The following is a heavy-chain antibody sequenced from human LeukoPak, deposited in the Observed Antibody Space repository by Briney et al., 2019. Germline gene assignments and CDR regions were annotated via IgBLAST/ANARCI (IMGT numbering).Heavy chain of an antibody. D-gene: IGHD3-22*01. V-gene: IGHV4-59*01. Sequence: PSETLSLTCNVSGDSISIYYWTWIRQPPGRGLEYIGDIYYNGNTNYNPSLKSRVSMSVDTSKKQFSLNLRFVSAADTAIYYCALSSGYYGSYWYFDLWGRGTLVTVSS. CDR2: IYYNGNT. CDR1: GDSISIYY. J-gene: IGHJ2*01. CDR3: ALSSGYYGSYWYFDL.